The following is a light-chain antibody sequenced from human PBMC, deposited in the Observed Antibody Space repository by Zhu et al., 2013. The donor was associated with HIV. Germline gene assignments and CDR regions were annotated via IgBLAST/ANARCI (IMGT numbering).Light chain of an antibody. Sequence: EIVMTQSPATVSVSPGERATLSCRASQSVSSNLAWYQQKPGQAPRLLIYGASTRATGIPARFSGSGSGTEFTLTISSLQSEDFATYYCQQSYNFPRTFGLGTRLEIK. CDR2: GAS. CDR1: QSVSSN. V-gene: IGKV3-15*01. J-gene: IGKJ2*01. CDR3: QQSYNFPRT.